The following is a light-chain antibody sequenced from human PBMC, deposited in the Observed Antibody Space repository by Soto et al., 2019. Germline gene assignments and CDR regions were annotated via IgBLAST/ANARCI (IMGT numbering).Light chain of an antibody. J-gene: IGKJ5*01. CDR1: QSISSW. V-gene: IGKV1-5*01. Sequence: DIPMTQSPSTLSASVGDRVTITCRASQSISSWLAWYQQKPGKAPKLLIYDASSLESGVPSRFSATVSGTEFSLTITSLQPEDFATYYCQQLFDSPITFGQGTRLEIK. CDR2: DAS. CDR3: QQLFDSPIT.